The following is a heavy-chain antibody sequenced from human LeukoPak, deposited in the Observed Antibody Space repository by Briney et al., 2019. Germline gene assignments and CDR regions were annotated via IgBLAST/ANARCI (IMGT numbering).Heavy chain of an antibody. V-gene: IGHV4-59*08. J-gene: IGHJ4*02. D-gene: IGHD3-10*01. CDR2: IYYSGST. CDR1: GGSISSYY. CDR3: ATTRREDGSGSFDY. Sequence: SETLSLTCTVSGGSISSYYWSWIRQPPGKGLEWIGYIYYSGSTSYNPSLKSRVTISVDTSKNQFSLKLSSVTAADTAVYYCATTRREDGSGSFDYWGQGTLVTVSS.